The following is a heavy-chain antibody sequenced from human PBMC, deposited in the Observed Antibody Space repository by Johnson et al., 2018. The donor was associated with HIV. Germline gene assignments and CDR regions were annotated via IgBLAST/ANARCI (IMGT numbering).Heavy chain of an antibody. CDR1: GFTFADYG. D-gene: IGHD6-19*01. V-gene: IGHV3-30*02. J-gene: IGHJ3*01. Sequence: QVQLVESGGGVVQPGGSLRLSCAVSGFTFADYGMHWVRQPPGKGLEWVAFIAHDESITHYADSVKGRFTMSRDNSKNTLYLHMKSLRPEDTSIYYCAKDDNLGVWYSDAFDVWGQGTVVTVSS. CDR2: IAHDESIT. CDR3: AKDDNLGVWYSDAFDV.